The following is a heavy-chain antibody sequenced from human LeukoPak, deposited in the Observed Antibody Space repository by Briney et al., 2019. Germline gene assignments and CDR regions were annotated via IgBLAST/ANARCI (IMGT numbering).Heavy chain of an antibody. CDR3: ARDSGTYFPFGYFDY. Sequence: SETLSLTCAVYGGSFSGYSWNWIRQPPGMGLEWIGEINHSGSTKYNPSLKSRVTISVDTSKNQFSLKLGSVTAADTAVYYCARDSGTYFPFGYFDYWGQGILVTVSS. J-gene: IGHJ4*02. D-gene: IGHD1-26*01. CDR1: GGSFSGYS. CDR2: INHSGST. V-gene: IGHV4-34*01.